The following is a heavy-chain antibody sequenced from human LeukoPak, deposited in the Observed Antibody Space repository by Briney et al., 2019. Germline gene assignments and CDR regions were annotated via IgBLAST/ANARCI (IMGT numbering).Heavy chain of an antibody. D-gene: IGHD6-13*01. CDR3: ARQTAAFDY. CDR1: GGSISSSSYY. Sequence: SETLSLTCTVSGGSISSSSYYWGWIRQPPGKGLEWIGSIYYSGSTYYNPSLKSRVTISVDTSKNQFSLKLSSVIAADTAVYYCARQTAAFDYWGQGTLVTVSS. J-gene: IGHJ4*02. CDR2: IYYSGST. V-gene: IGHV4-39*01.